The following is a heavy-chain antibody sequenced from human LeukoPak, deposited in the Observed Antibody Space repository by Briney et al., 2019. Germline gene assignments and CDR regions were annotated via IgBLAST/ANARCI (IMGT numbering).Heavy chain of an antibody. D-gene: IGHD5-24*01. V-gene: IGHV3-30-3*01. J-gene: IGHJ3*02. CDR1: GFTFSSYA. CDR2: ISYDGSNK. Sequence: TGGSLRLSCAASGFTFSSYAMHWVRQAPGKGLEWVAVISYDGSNKYYADSVKGRFTISRDNSKNTLYLQMNSLRAEDTAVYYCAKDRRWLQTTYDAFDIWGQGTMVTVSS. CDR3: AKDRRWLQTTYDAFDI.